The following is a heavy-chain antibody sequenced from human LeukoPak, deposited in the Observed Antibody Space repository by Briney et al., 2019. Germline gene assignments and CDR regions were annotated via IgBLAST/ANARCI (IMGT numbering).Heavy chain of an antibody. CDR1: GGSISSYY. V-gene: IGHV4-59*08. CDR3: AGAFDI. J-gene: IGHJ3*02. Sequence: SETLSLTCTVSGGSISSYYWSWIRLPPGKGLEWIGYIYYSGSTNYNPSLKSRITLSIDTSKNQFSLKLTSVTAADTAMYYCAGAFDIWGQGTMVTVSS. CDR2: IYYSGST.